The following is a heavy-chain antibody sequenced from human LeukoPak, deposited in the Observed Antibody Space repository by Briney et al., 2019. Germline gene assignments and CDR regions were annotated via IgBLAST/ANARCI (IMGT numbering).Heavy chain of an antibody. V-gene: IGHV1-46*01. CDR1: GYTFTDYY. CDR2: INPSGGST. Sequence: ASVKVSCKASGYTFTDYYMHWVRQAPGQGLEWMGIINPSGGSTSYAQKFQGRVTMTRDTSTSTVYMELSSLRSEDTAVYYCARGSVVPAVREAFDIWGQGTMVTVSS. J-gene: IGHJ3*02. CDR3: ARGSVVPAVREAFDI. D-gene: IGHD2-2*01.